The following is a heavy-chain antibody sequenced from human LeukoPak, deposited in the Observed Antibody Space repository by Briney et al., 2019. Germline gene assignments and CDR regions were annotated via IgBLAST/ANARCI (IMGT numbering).Heavy chain of an antibody. V-gene: IGHV1-69*06. Sequence: GASAKVSCKASGGTFSSYAISWVRLAPGHGLEWMGGIIPIFGSANYAQTFQGRVTITADKSTSTAYMEMSSLRSEDTAVYYCARGKYQLLIAYQQGYYMDVWGKGTTVTVSS. CDR3: ARGKYQLLIAYQQGYYMDV. J-gene: IGHJ6*03. D-gene: IGHD2-2*01. CDR1: GGTFSSYA. CDR2: IIPIFGSA.